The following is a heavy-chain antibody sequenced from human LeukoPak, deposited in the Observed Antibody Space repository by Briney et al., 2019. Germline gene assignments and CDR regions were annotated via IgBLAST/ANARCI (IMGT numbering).Heavy chain of an antibody. D-gene: IGHD2-2*01. CDR3: ARGPQVVVVPAAYYYYYGMDV. Sequence: SETLSLTCAVYGGSFSGYYWSWIRQPPGEGLEWIGEINHSGSTNYNPSLKSRVTISVDTSKNQFSLKLSSVTAADTAVYYCARGPQVVVVPAAYYYYYGMDVWGQGTTVTVSS. CDR2: INHSGST. J-gene: IGHJ6*02. CDR1: GGSFSGYY. V-gene: IGHV4-34*01.